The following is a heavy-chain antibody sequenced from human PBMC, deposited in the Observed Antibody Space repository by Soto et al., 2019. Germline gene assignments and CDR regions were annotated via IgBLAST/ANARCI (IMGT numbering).Heavy chain of an antibody. Sequence: EVQLVESGGGLVQPGGSLRLSCAASGFTFSSYDMHWVRQATGKGLEWVSAIGTAGDTHYPGSVKGRFTISRENAKNSLYLQMNSLRAGDTAVYYCARGSTTMVRGVIMGYYFDYWGQGTLVTVSS. J-gene: IGHJ4*02. CDR1: GFTFSSYD. D-gene: IGHD3-10*01. CDR2: IGTAGDT. CDR3: ARGSTTMVRGVIMGYYFDY. V-gene: IGHV3-13*01.